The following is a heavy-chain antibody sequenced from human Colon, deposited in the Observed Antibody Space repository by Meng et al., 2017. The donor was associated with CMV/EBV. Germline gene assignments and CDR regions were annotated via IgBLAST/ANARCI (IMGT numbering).Heavy chain of an antibody. CDR2: IGSRITTI. CDR3: ARLLYYGMDV. CDR1: GFSFSDYE. J-gene: IGHJ6*02. Sequence: GESLKISCAASGFSFSDYEMNWVRQAPGKGLEWVSYIGSRITTIYYADSVKGRFTISRDNAKNSLYLQMNSLRAEDTAVYYCARLLYYGMDVWGQGTTVTVSS. V-gene: IGHV3-48*03.